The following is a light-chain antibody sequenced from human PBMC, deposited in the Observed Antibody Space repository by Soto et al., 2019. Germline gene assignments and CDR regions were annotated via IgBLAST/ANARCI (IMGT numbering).Light chain of an antibody. CDR3: QQSYSTPIT. J-gene: IGKJ3*01. CDR1: QSISSY. Sequence: DIQMTQSPSSLSASVGDRVTITCRASQSISSYLNWYQQKPGKAPKLLIYAASSLQSGVPLRFSCSGSGTDFTLTISSLQPEDFATYYCQQSYSTPITFGPGTKVDIK. V-gene: IGKV1-39*01. CDR2: AAS.